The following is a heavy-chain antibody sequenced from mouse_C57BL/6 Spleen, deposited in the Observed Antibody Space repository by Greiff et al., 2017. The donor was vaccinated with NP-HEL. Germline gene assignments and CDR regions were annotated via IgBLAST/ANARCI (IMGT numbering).Heavy chain of an antibody. CDR2: ISSGGDYI. J-gene: IGHJ4*01. CDR1: GFTFSSYA. V-gene: IGHV5-9-1*02. D-gene: IGHD2-2*01. Sequence: DVMLVESGEGLVKPGGSLKLSCAASGFTFSSYAMSWVRQTPEKRLEWVAYISSGGDYIYYADTVKGRFTISRDNARNTLYLQMSSLKSEDTAMYYCTRDDGYDPYYYAMDYWGQGTSVTVSS. CDR3: TRDDGYDPYYYAMDY.